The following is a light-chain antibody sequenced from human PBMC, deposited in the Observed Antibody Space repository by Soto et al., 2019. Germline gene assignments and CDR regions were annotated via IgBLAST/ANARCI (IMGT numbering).Light chain of an antibody. J-gene: IGKJ5*01. CDR1: QSVNKW. CDR2: DAS. Sequence: DIQMTQSPSTLSASVVDRVTITCRASQSVNKWLAWFQQKPGKVPKLLIFDASTLQTGVPSRFGGGGSGTEFTLTISSLEPEDSAVYYCQQRNVWPPVTFGQGTRLEIK. V-gene: IGKV1-5*01. CDR3: QQRNVWPPVT.